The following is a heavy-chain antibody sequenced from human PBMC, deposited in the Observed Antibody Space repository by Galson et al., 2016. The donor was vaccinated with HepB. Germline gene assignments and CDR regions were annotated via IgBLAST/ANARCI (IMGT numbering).Heavy chain of an antibody. V-gene: IGHV4-39*01. Sequence: SETLSLTCTVSGDSVSSTNFYWGWIRQTPGKGLEWIGSIYSSGNTYYNPSLKSRVTISVATSKNQFSLNLRSVTAADTAVYYCARQLFHYDYLWGISRPSYFYFWGRGTLVTVSS. CDR2: IYSSGNT. CDR1: GDSVSSTNFY. CDR3: ARQLFHYDYLWGISRPSYFYF. D-gene: IGHD3-16*01. J-gene: IGHJ4*02.